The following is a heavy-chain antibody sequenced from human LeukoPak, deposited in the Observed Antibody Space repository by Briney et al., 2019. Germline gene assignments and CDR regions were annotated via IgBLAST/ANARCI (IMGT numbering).Heavy chain of an antibody. Sequence: PGGSLRLSCAASGFTFSSYAMSWVRQAPGKGLEWVSGISGSGGNTYYADSVRGRFTISRDKSKNTLYLQMNSLRAEDTAVYSCAKEVGFGEFFDYWGQGTLVTVSS. V-gene: IGHV3-23*01. CDR3: AKEVGFGEFFDY. D-gene: IGHD3-10*01. CDR1: GFTFSSYA. J-gene: IGHJ4*02. CDR2: ISGSGGNT.